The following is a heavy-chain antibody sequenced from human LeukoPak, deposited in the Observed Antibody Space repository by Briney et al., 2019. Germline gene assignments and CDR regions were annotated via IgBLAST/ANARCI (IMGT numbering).Heavy chain of an antibody. Sequence: PSQTLSLTCTVSGGSISSGDYYWSWIRQPPGKGLEWIGYIYYSGSTYYNPSLKSRVTISVDTSKNQFSLKLSSVTAADTAVYHCAGGDCSSTSCSFDYWGQGTLVTVSS. CDR1: GGSISSGDYY. D-gene: IGHD2-2*01. CDR3: AGGDCSSTSCSFDY. V-gene: IGHV4-30-4*01. J-gene: IGHJ4*02. CDR2: IYYSGST.